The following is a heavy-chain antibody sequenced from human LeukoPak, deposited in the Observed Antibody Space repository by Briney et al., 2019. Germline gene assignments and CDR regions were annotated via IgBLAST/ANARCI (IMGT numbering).Heavy chain of an antibody. J-gene: IGHJ4*02. V-gene: IGHV3-23*01. CDR3: AKKNWNDGYFDY. D-gene: IGHD1-1*01. CDR1: GFTFSSYA. Sequence: GGSLRLSCAASGFTFSSYAMSWVRQAPGKGLEWVSAISGSGGSTYYADSVKGRSTISRDNSKNTLYLQMNSLRAEDTAVYYCAKKNWNDGYFDYWGQGTLVTVSS. CDR2: ISGSGGST.